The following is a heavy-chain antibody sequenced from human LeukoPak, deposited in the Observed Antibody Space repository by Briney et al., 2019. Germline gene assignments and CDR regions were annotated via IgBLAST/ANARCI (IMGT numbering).Heavy chain of an antibody. CDR3: ARGDPLPMIVVVITRNDAFDI. J-gene: IGHJ3*02. V-gene: IGHV1-3*01. CDR2: INAGNGNT. Sequence: ASVKVSCKASGYTFTSYAMHWVRQAPGQRLEWMGWINAGNGNTKYSQKFQGRVTITRDTSASTAYMELSCLRSEDTAVYYCARGDPLPMIVVVITRNDAFDIWGQGTMVTVSS. CDR1: GYTFTSYA. D-gene: IGHD3-22*01.